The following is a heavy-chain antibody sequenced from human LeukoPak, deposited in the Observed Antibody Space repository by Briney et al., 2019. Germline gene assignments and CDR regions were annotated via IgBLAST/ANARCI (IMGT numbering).Heavy chain of an antibody. J-gene: IGHJ4*02. V-gene: IGHV3-30*02. CDR1: GFTFSSYG. CDR2: IRYDGSNK. Sequence: GGSLRLSCAASGFTFSSYGMHWVRQAPGKGLEWVAFIRYDGSNKYYADSVKGRFTISRDNSKNTLYLQMNSLRAEDTAVYFCAKDSSVYYYDSRSLDYWGQGTLVTVSS. D-gene: IGHD3-22*01. CDR3: AKDSSVYYYDSRSLDY.